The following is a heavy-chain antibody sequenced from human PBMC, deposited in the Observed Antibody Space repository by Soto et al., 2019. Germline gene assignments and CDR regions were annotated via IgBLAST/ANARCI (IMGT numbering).Heavy chain of an antibody. CDR3: ARDPVGGEGYYDRPGY. CDR1: GFTFSSYA. Sequence: QVQLVEGGVVQPGRSLRLSCAASGFTFSSYAMHLVRQAPGKGLEWVSFISYDGNIKYYADSVKGRFTISRDNPKNTLYLQMSRLRAEDTAEYCCARDPVGGEGYYDRPGYGGEGTLVTVSS. D-gene: IGHD3-22*01. V-gene: IGHV3-30-3*01. CDR2: ISYDGNIK. J-gene: IGHJ4*02.